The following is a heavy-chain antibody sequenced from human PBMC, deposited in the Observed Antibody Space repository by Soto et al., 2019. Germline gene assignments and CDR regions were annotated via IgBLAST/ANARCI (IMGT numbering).Heavy chain of an antibody. CDR1: GYKFTSYW. Sequence: PGESLKISCRTSGYKFTSYWIAWVSQMPGKGLEWMGIIFPSDSDTRYSPSFQGQVTISADMSTSTVFLQWASLKASDTAVYFCARTEKSGYFAWLVPGGQETLLTVSS. J-gene: IGHJ5*01. V-gene: IGHV5-51*01. CDR3: ARTEKSGYFAWLVP. CDR2: IFPSDSDT. D-gene: IGHD6-25*01.